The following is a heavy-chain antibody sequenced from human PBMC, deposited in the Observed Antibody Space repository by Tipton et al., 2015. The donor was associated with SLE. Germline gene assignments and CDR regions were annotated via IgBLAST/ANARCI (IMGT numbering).Heavy chain of an antibody. CDR3: ARDDDSIGYDDLLYYFDY. J-gene: IGHJ4*02. D-gene: IGHD3-22*01. CDR1: GFTFSSYA. V-gene: IGHV3-33*01. Sequence: RSLRLSCAASGFTFSSYAMHWVRQAPGKGLEWVALIWRDGSKEHYADSVKGRFTISRDDSKKTVYLQMNSLRAEDTALYFCARDDDSIGYDDLLYYFDYWGQGNLVTVSS. CDR2: IWRDGSKE.